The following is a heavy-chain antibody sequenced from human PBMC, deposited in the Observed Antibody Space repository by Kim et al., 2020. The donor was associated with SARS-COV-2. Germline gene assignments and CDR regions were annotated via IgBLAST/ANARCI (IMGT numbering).Heavy chain of an antibody. V-gene: IGHV4-39*07. CDR1: GGSISSSSYY. J-gene: IGHJ4*02. CDR2: IYYSGST. Sequence: SETLSLTCTVSGGSISSSSYYWGWIRQPPGKGLEWIGSIYYSGSTYYNPSLKSRVTISVDTSKNQFSLKLSSVTAADTAVYYCASGGNAYWGQGTLVTVSS. D-gene: IGHD2-15*01. CDR3: ASGGNAY.